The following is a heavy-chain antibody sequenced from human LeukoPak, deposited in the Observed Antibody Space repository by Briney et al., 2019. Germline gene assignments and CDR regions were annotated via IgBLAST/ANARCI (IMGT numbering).Heavy chain of an antibody. V-gene: IGHV1-2*02. CDR1: GYTFTGYY. CDR2: INPNSGGT. CDR3: ARGGSAYCSSTSCYLYDYYYMDV. J-gene: IGHJ6*03. Sequence: ASVKVSCKASGYTFTGYYMHWVRQAPGQGLEWMGWINPNSGGTNYAQKFQGRVTMTRDTSISTACMELSRLRSDDTAVYYCARGGSAYCSSTSCYLYDYYYMDVWGKGTTVTVSS. D-gene: IGHD2-2*01.